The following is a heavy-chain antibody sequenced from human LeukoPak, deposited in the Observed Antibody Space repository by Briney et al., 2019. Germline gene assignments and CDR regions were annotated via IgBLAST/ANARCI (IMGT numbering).Heavy chain of an antibody. CDR1: GFTFSSYA. D-gene: IGHD4-17*01. Sequence: PGGSLRLSCAASGFTFSSYAMSWVRQVPGKGLEWVSAISGSDGSTYYADSVKGRFTISRDNSKNTLYLQMNSLRAEDTAVYYCAKDVYGDYGGLDYWGQGTLVTVSS. CDR3: AKDVYGDYGGLDY. V-gene: IGHV3-23*01. J-gene: IGHJ4*02. CDR2: ISGSDGST.